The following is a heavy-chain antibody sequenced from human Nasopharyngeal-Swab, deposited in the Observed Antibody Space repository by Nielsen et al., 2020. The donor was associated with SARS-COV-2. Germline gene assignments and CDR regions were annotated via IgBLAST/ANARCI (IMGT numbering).Heavy chain of an antibody. D-gene: IGHD3-16*01. Sequence: SQTLSLTCAVSGGPFIGYQWNWIRQPPGKGLEWIGEVDHSGNTNYNPSLKSRVIISADTSRSQFSLNLTSVTAADTAVYYCARRNWGLRYWGQGTLVTVSS. V-gene: IGHV4-34*01. CDR2: VDHSGNT. CDR3: ARRNWGLRY. J-gene: IGHJ4*02. CDR1: GGPFIGYQ.